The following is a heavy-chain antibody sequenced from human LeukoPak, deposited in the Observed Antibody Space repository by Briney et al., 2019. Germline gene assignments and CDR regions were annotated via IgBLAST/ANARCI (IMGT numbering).Heavy chain of an antibody. Sequence: SQTLSLTCTVSGGSISSGSYYWNWIRQPAGKGLEWIGRIYTSGSINYNPSLKSRVTISVDTSKNQFSLKLSSVTAADTAVYYCARIIIYYYYMDVWGKGTTVTISS. V-gene: IGHV4-61*02. CDR3: ARIIIYYYYMDV. J-gene: IGHJ6*03. CDR1: GGSISSGSYY. CDR2: IYTSGSI.